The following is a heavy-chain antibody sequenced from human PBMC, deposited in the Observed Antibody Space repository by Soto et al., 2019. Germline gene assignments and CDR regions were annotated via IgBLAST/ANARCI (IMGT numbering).Heavy chain of an antibody. Sequence: GGSLRLSCTASGFTFGDFPMSWFRQAPGKGLEWVGFIRSKAYGGSCEYTASVKGRITSTRDDSKNVAYLQMSSLKTEDTALYYCTRAIGYWSDHSFDSWGQGTLVTVSS. CDR2: IRSKAYGGSC. D-gene: IGHD3-3*01. CDR3: TRAIGYWSDHSFDS. V-gene: IGHV3-49*01. J-gene: IGHJ4*02. CDR1: GFTFGDFP.